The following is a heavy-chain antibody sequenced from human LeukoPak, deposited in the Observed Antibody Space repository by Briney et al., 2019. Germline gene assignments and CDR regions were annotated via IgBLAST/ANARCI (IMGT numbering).Heavy chain of an antibody. CDR3: GAGVANGYYDY. CDR2: ITSSGGNT. CDR1: GFTFSSYG. Sequence: GGSLRLPCAASGFTFSSYGMTWVRQAPGKGLEWVSAITSSGGNTYYADSVKGRFTISRDNSKNTLYLQMSSLRAEDTAVYYCGAGVANGYYDYWGQGTLVTVSS. V-gene: IGHV3-23*01. D-gene: IGHD3-22*01. J-gene: IGHJ4*02.